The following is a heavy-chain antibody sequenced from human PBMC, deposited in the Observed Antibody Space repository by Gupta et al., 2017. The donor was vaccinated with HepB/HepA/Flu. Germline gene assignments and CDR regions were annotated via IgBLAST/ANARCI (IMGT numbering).Heavy chain of an antibody. CDR2: IYGNGST. Sequence: EVQVVESGGGLVQPGGSLRLSCLASGFTVGRTYMSWVRQAPGKGLEWVSVIYGNGSTFYADSVKGRFTISRDNSKNTLYLQMNSLRAEDTAVYYCAGSGYYGFDYWGQGTRVTVSS. CDR1: GFTVGRTY. D-gene: IGHD3-3*01. J-gene: IGHJ4*02. V-gene: IGHV3-66*01. CDR3: AGSGYYGFDY.